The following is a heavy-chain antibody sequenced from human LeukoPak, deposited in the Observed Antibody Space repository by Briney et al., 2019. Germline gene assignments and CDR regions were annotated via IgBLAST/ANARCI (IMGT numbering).Heavy chain of an antibody. V-gene: IGHV3-21*01. CDR1: GFTFSSYS. CDR2: ISSSSSYI. Sequence: GGSLRLSCAAPGFTFSSYSMNWVRQAPGKGLEWVSSISSSSSYIYYADSVKGRFTISRDNAKNSLYLQMNSLRAEDTAVYYCARERSGSYYYFDYWGQGTLVTVSS. J-gene: IGHJ4*02. D-gene: IGHD1-26*01. CDR3: ARERSGSYYYFDY.